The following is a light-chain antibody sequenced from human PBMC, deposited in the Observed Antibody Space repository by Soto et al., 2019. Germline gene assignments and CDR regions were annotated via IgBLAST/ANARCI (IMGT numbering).Light chain of an antibody. CDR1: SSDIGGYKF. CDR2: EVN. CDR3: SSYTGSSINTVV. V-gene: IGLV2-14*01. Sequence: QSALTQSASVSGSPGQSITISCTGTSSDIGGYKFVSWYQQHPGKAPKLIIYEVNNRPSGISNRFSGSKSGNTASLTISGLQAEDEADYYCSSYTGSSINTVVFGGGTKVTVL. J-gene: IGLJ2*01.